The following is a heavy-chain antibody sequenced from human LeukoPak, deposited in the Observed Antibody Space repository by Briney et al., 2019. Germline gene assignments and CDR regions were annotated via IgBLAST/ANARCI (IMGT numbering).Heavy chain of an antibody. CDR1: GGTFSSYA. Sequence: ASVKVSCKASGGTFSSYAISWVRQAPGQGLEWMGGIIPIFGTANYAQKFQGRVTITADESTSTAYMELSSLRSEDTAAYYCASTMIVVVSFYYFDYWGQGTLVTVSS. CDR2: IIPIFGTA. V-gene: IGHV1-69*13. J-gene: IGHJ4*02. CDR3: ASTMIVVVSFYYFDY. D-gene: IGHD3-22*01.